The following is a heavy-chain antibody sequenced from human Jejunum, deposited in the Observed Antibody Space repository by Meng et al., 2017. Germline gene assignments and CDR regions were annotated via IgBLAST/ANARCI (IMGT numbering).Heavy chain of an antibody. V-gene: IGHV3-30*03. Sequence: QVQRVESGGGVVQPGRSLRLCCAAAGFTFNTCDMHWVRQAPGKGLQWVAVTSYDGSNKYYADSVKGRFTISRDNSKNTLSLQMNSLRAEDTAVYFCARAPLEMATFQRGYFDSWGQGTLVTVSS. CDR1: GFTFNTCD. J-gene: IGHJ4*02. D-gene: IGHD5-24*01. CDR3: ARAPLEMATFQRGYFDS. CDR2: TSYDGSNK.